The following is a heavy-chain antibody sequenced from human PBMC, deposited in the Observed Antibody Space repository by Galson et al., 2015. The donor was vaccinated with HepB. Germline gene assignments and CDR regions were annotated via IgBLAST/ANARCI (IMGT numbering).Heavy chain of an antibody. CDR2: ISYDGSNK. CDR1: GFTFSSYA. V-gene: IGHV3-30*04. D-gene: IGHD5-18*01. J-gene: IGHJ4*02. Sequence: SLRLSCAASGFTFSSYAMHWFRQAPGKGLEWVAVISYDGSNKYYADSVKGRFTISRDNSKNTLYLQMNSLRAEDTAVYYCARVEDVDTAILGYWGQGTLVTVSS. CDR3: ARVEDVDTAILGY.